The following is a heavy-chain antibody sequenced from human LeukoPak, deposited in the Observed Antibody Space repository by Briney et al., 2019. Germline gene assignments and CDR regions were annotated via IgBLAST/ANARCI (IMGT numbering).Heavy chain of an antibody. J-gene: IGHJ4*02. V-gene: IGHV6-1*01. CDR2: TYYGSKWNN. CDR1: GDSVSRNGVA. D-gene: IGHD1-14*01. Sequence: SQTLSLTCAISGDSVSRNGVAWNWIRQSPSRGLEWLGRTYYGSKWNNDYALSVKSQITINPDTSKNQFSLQLNSVTPEDTAVYYCTRGRNSAFDYWGQGTLVTVSS. CDR3: TRGRNSAFDY.